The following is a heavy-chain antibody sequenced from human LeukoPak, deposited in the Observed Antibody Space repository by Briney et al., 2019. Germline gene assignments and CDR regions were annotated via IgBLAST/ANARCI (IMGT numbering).Heavy chain of an antibody. V-gene: IGHV1-18*01. CDR2: ISAYNGNT. Sequence: ASVKVSCKASGYTFTSYGISWVRQAPGQGLEWMGWISAYNGNTNYAQKLQGRVTMTTDTSTSTAYMELRSLRSDDTAVYYCARDGYCSSTSCYVGNYYYYGMDVWGQGTTVTVSS. CDR1: GYTFTSYG. J-gene: IGHJ6*02. D-gene: IGHD2-2*01. CDR3: ARDGYCSSTSCYVGNYYYYGMDV.